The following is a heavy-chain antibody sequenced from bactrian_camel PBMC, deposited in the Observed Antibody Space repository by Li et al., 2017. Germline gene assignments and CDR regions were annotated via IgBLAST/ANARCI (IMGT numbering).Heavy chain of an antibody. CDR2: ISASGGTT. Sequence: DVQLVESGGGLVQPGGSLRLSCSPSGFAFSNYAMGWVRQAPGKGLEWVSAISASGGTTIYADSVKGRFTISRDTTKNMLYLQMNSLKSEDTALYYCATDHDLRLRTVLGAKGTYNYWGQGTQVTVS. CDR1: GFAFSNYA. D-gene: IGHD3*01. CDR3: ATDHDLRLRTVLGAKGTYNY. J-gene: IGHJ4*01. V-gene: IGHV3S42*01.